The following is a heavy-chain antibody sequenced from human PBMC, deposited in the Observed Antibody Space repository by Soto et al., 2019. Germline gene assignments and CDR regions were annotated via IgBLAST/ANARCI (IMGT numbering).Heavy chain of an antibody. CDR2: IIPIFGTA. J-gene: IGHJ4*02. CDR3: ASKLELRRRPFDY. D-gene: IGHD1-7*01. Sequence: VKVSCKASGGTFSSYAISWVRQAPGQGLEWMGGIIPIFGTANYAQKFQGRVTITADESTSTAYMELSSPRSEDTAVYYCASKLELRRRPFDYWGQGTLVTVSS. V-gene: IGHV1-69*13. CDR1: GGTFSSYA.